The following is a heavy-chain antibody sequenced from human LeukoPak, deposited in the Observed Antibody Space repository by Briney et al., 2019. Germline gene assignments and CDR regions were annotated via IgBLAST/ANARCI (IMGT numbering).Heavy chain of an antibody. CDR1: GGSRYTFAGYY. CDR2: INPSGGST. Sequence: GASVKVSCKGSGGSRYTFAGYYMPWVRQGPGQGLEWMGIINPSGGSTSYAQKFQGRVTMTRDTSTNTVYMELRSLRAEDTAVYYCAGADPDNYYDYMDVWGKGTTVTVSS. V-gene: IGHV1-46*01. CDR3: AGADPDNYYDYMDV. J-gene: IGHJ6*03. D-gene: IGHD5-24*01.